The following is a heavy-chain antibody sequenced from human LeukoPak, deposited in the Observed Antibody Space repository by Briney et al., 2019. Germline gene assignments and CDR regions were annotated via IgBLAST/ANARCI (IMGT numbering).Heavy chain of an antibody. D-gene: IGHD6-13*01. CDR1: GFTFSSYW. CDR2: IKQDGSEK. V-gene: IGHV3-7*01. CDR3: ATLARTGYSSSWYRGYFDY. Sequence: GGSLRLSCAASGFTFSSYWMSWVRQAPGKGLEWVANIKQDGSEKYYVDSEKGRFTISRDNAKNSLYLQMNSLRAEDTAVYYCATLARTGYSSSWYRGYFDYWGQGTLVTVSS. J-gene: IGHJ4*02.